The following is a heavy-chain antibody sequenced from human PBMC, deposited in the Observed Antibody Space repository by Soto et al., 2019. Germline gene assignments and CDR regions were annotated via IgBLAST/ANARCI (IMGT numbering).Heavy chain of an antibody. CDR3: ARAIREVADDDAFDI. Sequence: QVQLVQSGAEVKKPGSSVKVSCKASGGTFSSYTISWVRQGPGQGLEWMGRIIPILGIANYAQKFQGRVTITADKSTSTAYMELSSLRSEDTAVYYCARAIREVADDDAFDIWGQGTMVTVSS. CDR2: IIPILGIA. J-gene: IGHJ3*02. D-gene: IGHD2-15*01. V-gene: IGHV1-69*02. CDR1: GGTFSSYT.